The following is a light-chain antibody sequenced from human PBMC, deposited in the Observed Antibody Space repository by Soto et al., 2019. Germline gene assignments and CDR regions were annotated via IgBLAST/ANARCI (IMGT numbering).Light chain of an antibody. Sequence: QSVLTQPPSVSGAPGQRVTISCTGSSSNIGAGYDVHWYQQLPGTAPKLLVYGNSNRPAGVPDRFSCSKSGASASLAITGLQAEDEDDYYCQSSDSSLSGGVFGGGTKLTVL. CDR3: QSSDSSLSGGV. J-gene: IGLJ3*02. V-gene: IGLV1-40*01. CDR1: SSNIGAGYD. CDR2: GNS.